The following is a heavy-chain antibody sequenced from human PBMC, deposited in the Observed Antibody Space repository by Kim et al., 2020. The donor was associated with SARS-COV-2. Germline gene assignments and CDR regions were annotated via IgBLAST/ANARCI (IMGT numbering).Heavy chain of an antibody. CDR3: ARDLPITGTPSDAFDI. CDR1: GDRVSSNSAA. J-gene: IGHJ3*02. CDR2: TYYRSKWYN. D-gene: IGHD1-20*01. V-gene: IGHV6-1*01. Sequence: SQTLSLTCAISGDRVSSNSAAWNWIRQSPSRGLEWLGRTYYRSKWYNDYAVSVKSRITINPDTSKNQFSLQLNSVTPEDTAVYYCARDLPITGTPSDAFDIWRQGTMVTVTS.